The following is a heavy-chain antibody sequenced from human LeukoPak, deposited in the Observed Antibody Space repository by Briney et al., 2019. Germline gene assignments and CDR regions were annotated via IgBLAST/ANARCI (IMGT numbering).Heavy chain of an antibody. V-gene: IGHV3-30*02. CDR3: AKRGTVTSNFEY. CDR1: GFTFSSHG. D-gene: IGHD4-17*01. J-gene: IGHJ4*02. Sequence: GGSLRLSCAASGFTFSSHGMHWVRQAPGKGLEWVAFIQNDGNNKYYADSVKGRFTISGDNSKNTLYLQMNSLRTEDTADYYCAKRGTVTSNFEYWGQGTLVTVSS. CDR2: IQNDGNNK.